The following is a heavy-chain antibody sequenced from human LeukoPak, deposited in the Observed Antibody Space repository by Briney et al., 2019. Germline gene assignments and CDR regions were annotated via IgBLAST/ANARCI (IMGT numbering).Heavy chain of an antibody. CDR2: ISGDGGST. Sequence: GGSLRLSCAASGFTFDDYAMHWVRQVPGKGLEWVSLISGDGGSTYYADSVKGRFTISRDNSKNSLYLQMNSLRTEDTALYYCAKDTYYYDSSGYPATDVWGKGTTVTVSS. V-gene: IGHV3-43*02. D-gene: IGHD3-22*01. CDR3: AKDTYYYDSSGYPATDV. CDR1: GFTFDDYA. J-gene: IGHJ6*04.